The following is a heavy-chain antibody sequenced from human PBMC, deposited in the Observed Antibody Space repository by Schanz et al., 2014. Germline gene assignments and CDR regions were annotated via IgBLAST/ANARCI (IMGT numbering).Heavy chain of an antibody. D-gene: IGHD2-21*01. J-gene: IGHJ5*01. V-gene: IGHV3-30-3*01. CDR2: ISNDGSIK. CDR3: DCSAEDRYYDTFFDF. Sequence: QVQLLQFGGGAVQPGRSLRLSCAASGFTFSSYAMHWVRQAPGKGLEWVELISNDGSIKNYADSVEARFTISRDNSRNPRKMQYLNLKTQRTAVTYGDCSAEDRYYDTFFDFWGQGTLVTVSS. CDR1: GFTFSSYA.